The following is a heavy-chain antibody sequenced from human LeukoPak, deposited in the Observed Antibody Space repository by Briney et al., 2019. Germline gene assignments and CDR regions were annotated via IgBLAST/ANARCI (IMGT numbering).Heavy chain of an antibody. CDR2: INPKSGGT. Sequence: ASVKVSCKASGYTFTGYYMHWVRQAPGQGLERVGWINPKSGGTTYARKFQGRVTMTRDTSVSTAYMELSRLRSDDTAVYYCARYLAAPYDAFDIWGQGTMVTVSS. CDR1: GYTFTGYY. CDR3: ARYLAAPYDAFDI. J-gene: IGHJ3*02. D-gene: IGHD6-6*01. V-gene: IGHV1-2*02.